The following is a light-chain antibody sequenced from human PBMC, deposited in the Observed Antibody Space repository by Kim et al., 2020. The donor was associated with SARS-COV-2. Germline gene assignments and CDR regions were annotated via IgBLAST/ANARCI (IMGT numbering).Light chain of an antibody. CDR2: KAS. J-gene: IGKJ1*01. CDR3: QQYNTYTWA. V-gene: IGKV1-5*03. CDR1: QTISSW. Sequence: ASSGDRVTITCRASQTISSWLAWYQQKPGKAPKLLIYKASILESGVPSRFSGSGSGTEFTLTISSLQPDDFATYYCQQYNTYTWAFGPGTKVDIK.